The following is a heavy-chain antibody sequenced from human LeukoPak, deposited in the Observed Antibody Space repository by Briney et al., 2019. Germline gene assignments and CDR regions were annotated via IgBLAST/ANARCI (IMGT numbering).Heavy chain of an antibody. CDR1: GFTFSSYG. J-gene: IGHJ5*02. CDR2: ISGNGGST. CDR3: ARGGYGDYPNWFDP. D-gene: IGHD4-17*01. V-gene: IGHV3-NL1*01. Sequence: PGGSLRLSCAASGFTFSSYGMHWVRQAPGKGLEWVAVISGNGGSTYYADSVKGRFTIPRDNSKNTLYLQMNRLRAADTAVYYCARGGYGDYPNWFDPWGQGTLVTVSS.